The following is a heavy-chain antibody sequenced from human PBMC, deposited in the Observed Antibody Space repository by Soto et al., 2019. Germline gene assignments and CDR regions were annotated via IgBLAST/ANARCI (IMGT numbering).Heavy chain of an antibody. J-gene: IGHJ6*02. CDR2: IWYDGSNK. D-gene: IGHD3-22*01. Sequence: GGSLRLSCAASGFTFSSYGMHWVRQAPGKGLEWVAVIWYDGSNKYYADSVKGRFTISRDNSKNTLYLQMNSLRAEDTAVYYCARPRLGARPSPSEGGMDVWGQGTTVTVSS. CDR3: ARPRLGARPSPSEGGMDV. CDR1: GFTFSSYG. V-gene: IGHV3-33*01.